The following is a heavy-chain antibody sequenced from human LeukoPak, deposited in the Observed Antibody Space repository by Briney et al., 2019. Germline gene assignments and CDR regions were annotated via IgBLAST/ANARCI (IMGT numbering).Heavy chain of an antibody. CDR1: GFTFSSYG. V-gene: IGHV3-33*01. CDR2: IWYDGSNK. J-gene: IGHJ4*02. CDR3: ARDGDSNYPFFDY. D-gene: IGHD4-11*01. Sequence: PGGSLRLSCAASGFTFSSYGMHWVRQAPGKGLEWVAVIWYDGSNKYYADPVKGRFTISRDNSKNTLYLQMNSLRAEDTAVYYCARDGDSNYPFFDYWGQGTLVTVSS.